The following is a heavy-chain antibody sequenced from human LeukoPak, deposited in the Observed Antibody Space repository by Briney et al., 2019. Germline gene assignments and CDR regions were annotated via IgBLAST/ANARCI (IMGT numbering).Heavy chain of an antibody. CDR2: IYPGDSDT. J-gene: IGHJ6*02. CDR1: GYSFTSYW. D-gene: IGHD3-22*01. Sequence: GESLKISRKGSGYSFTSYWIGWVRQMPGKGLEWMGVIYPGDSDTRYSPSFQGQVTISADKSISTAYLQWSSLKASDTAMYYCARVSYYYDSSGSLSYYYYGMDVWGQGTTVTVSS. CDR3: ARVSYYYDSSGSLSYYYYGMDV. V-gene: IGHV5-51*01.